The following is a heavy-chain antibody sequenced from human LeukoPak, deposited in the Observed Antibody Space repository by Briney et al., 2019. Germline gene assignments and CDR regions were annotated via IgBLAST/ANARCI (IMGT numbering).Heavy chain of an antibody. V-gene: IGHV3-23*01. D-gene: IGHD6-19*01. Sequence: GGSLRLSCVASGFTFTNYAMSWVRQAPGEGLEWVSSVSGSGDNTYYADSVKGRFTISRDNSEETLYLQMNGLRAEDTAIYYCAHLGQWLAQFDYWGQGTLVTVSS. CDR1: GFTFTNYA. CDR3: AHLGQWLAQFDY. J-gene: IGHJ4*02. CDR2: VSGSGDNT.